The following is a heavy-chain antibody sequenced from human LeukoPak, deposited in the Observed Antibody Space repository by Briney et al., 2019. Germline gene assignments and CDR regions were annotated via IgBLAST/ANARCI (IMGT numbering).Heavy chain of an antibody. CDR2: ISGSGGST. V-gene: IGHV3-23*01. D-gene: IGHD3-10*01. CDR1: GFTFSGYA. CDR3: AKDVLLWFGELPTTFDY. Sequence: GGSLRLSCAASGFTFSGYAMSWVRQAPGKGLEWVSAISGSGGSTYYADSVKGRFTISRDNSKNTLYLQMNSLRAEDTAVYYCAKDVLLWFGELPTTFDYWGQGTLVTVSS. J-gene: IGHJ4*02.